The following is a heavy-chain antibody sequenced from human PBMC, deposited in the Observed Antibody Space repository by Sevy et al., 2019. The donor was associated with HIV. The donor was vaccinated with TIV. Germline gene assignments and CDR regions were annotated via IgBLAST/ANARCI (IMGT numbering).Heavy chain of an antibody. J-gene: IGHJ3*02. V-gene: IGHV3-23*01. D-gene: IGHD3-22*01. CDR3: AKRYDGGGYGSFDI. CDR1: GLTLSRYV. Sequence: GGSLRLSCVVSGLTLSRYVMSWVRQAPGKGLEWVSSISDGRGSTYYADSVKGRFAISRDISKNTVYLQMNSLRADDTAVYYCAKRYDGGGYGSFDIRGQGTMVTVSS. CDR2: ISDGRGST.